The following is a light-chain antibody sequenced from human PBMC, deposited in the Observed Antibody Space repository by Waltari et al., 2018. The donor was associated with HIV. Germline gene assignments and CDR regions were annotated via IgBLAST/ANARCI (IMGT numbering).Light chain of an antibody. CDR1: QYISNR. J-gene: IGKJ2*01. CDR2: FAS. CDR3: QQTNGY. V-gene: IGKV1-5*03. Sequence: DAQMTQSPSTLSASVGARVTITCRASQYISNRTAWYQQKPGKAPNLLIYFASNLQSGVPSRFSGSGSGTEFTLTISSLQPDDFATYFCQQTNGYFGQGTKVEMK.